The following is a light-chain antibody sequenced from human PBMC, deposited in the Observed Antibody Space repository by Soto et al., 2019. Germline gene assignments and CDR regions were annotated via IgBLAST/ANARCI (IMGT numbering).Light chain of an antibody. J-gene: IGKJ2*01. Sequence: DIQMTQSPSSLSASVGDRVTITCRASQSIRTYLNWYQQKPGKAPDLLIYAASNLQSGVPSRCSGGGSGTDFTLTISSLQPEDFATYYCQQTYSVLPYTFGQGTKLEIK. CDR3: QQTYSVLPYT. CDR2: AAS. CDR1: QSIRTY. V-gene: IGKV1-39*01.